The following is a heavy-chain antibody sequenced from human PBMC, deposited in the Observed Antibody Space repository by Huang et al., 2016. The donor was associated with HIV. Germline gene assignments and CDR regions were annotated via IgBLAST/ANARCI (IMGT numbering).Heavy chain of an antibody. Sequence: QVQLQQWGAGLLRPSETLSLTCAVYGGSFSGYYGTGIRQPPGKGLEWIGEIKHSERTNYNPSLKSRVTISVDTSRNQFSLTLTSVTAADTAVYYCARGQGGYYYYYMDVWGKGTTVTVSS. CDR3: ARGQGGYYYYYMDV. CDR1: GGSFSGYY. CDR2: IKHSERT. J-gene: IGHJ6*03. V-gene: IGHV4-34*01.